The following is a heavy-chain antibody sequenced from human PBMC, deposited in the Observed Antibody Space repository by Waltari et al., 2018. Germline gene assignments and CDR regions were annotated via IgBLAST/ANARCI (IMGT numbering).Heavy chain of an antibody. CDR2: IYYSGST. D-gene: IGHD6-13*01. J-gene: IGHJ3*02. CDR1: GGSISSSRYY. CDR3: ARDRTVAAAVFAFDI. Sequence: QLQLQESGPGLVKPSETLSLTCTVSGGSISSSRYYWGWIRQPPGKGLEWIGSIYYSGSTYYNPSLKSRVTISVDTSKNQFSLKLSSVTAADTAVYYCARDRTVAAAVFAFDIWGQGTMVTVSS. V-gene: IGHV4-39*07.